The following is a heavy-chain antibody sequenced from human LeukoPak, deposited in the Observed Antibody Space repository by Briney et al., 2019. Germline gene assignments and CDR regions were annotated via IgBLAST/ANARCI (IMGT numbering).Heavy chain of an antibody. CDR2: ISSSSNYI. D-gene: IGHD3-16*02. V-gene: IGHV3-21*01. CDR1: GFTFSSYS. Sequence: GGSLRLSCAASGFTFSSYSMNWVRQAPGKGLEWVSSISSSSNYIYYADSVKGRFTISRDNAKNSLYLQMNSLRAEDTAVYYCARDCYDYVWGSYRQDAFDIWGQGTMVTVSS. J-gene: IGHJ3*02. CDR3: ARDCYDYVWGSYRQDAFDI.